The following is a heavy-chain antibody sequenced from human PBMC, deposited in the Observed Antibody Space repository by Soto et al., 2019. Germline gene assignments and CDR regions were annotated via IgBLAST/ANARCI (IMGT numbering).Heavy chain of an antibody. D-gene: IGHD3-10*01. CDR2: IYYSGST. J-gene: IGHJ4*02. V-gene: IGHV4-30-4*01. CDR1: GGSISSGDYY. CDR3: ARGQGGPEGGQLLWFGESQFDY. Sequence: QVQLQESGPGLVKPSQTLSLTCTVSGGSISSGDYYWSWIRQPPGKGLEWIGYIYYSGSTYYNPSLTSRVTISVDTSKNQFSLKLSSVTAADTAVYYCARGQGGPEGGQLLWFGESQFDYWGQGTLVTVSS.